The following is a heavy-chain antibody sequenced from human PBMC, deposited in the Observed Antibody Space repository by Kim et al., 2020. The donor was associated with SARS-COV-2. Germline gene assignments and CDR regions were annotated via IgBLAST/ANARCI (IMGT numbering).Heavy chain of an antibody. CDR1: GYSFTSYW. CDR2: IYPGDSDT. Sequence: GESLKISCKGSGYSFTSYWIGWVRQMPGKGLEWMGIIYPGDSDTRYSPSFQGQVTISADKSISTAYLQWSSLKASDTAMYYCARRSFDSSSWYPYYYYMDGWGKGARVAVSS. V-gene: IGHV5-51*01. J-gene: IGHJ6*03. D-gene: IGHD6-13*01. CDR3: ARRSFDSSSWYPYYYYMDG.